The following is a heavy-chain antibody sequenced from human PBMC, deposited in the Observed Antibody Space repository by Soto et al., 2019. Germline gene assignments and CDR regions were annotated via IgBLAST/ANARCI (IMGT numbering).Heavy chain of an antibody. CDR2: IYYSGNT. J-gene: IGHJ4*02. V-gene: IGHV4-61*01. CDR1: GASVTSSSYY. CDR3: ARGLRRGSYCFDY. Sequence: QVQLQESGPGLVKPSETLSLTCTVSGASVTSSSYYWRWIRQPPGKGLEYIGYIYYSGNTNFSPSLKSRVTISVDTPKNQCSLRLSSVTAADTAVYYCARGLRRGSYCFDYWGQGTLVTVSS. D-gene: IGHD1-26*01.